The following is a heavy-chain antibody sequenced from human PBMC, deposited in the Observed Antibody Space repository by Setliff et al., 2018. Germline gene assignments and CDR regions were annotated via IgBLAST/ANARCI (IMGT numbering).Heavy chain of an antibody. V-gene: IGHV3-7*01. CDR3: ARGSLSGTTYPSDY. D-gene: IGHD1-7*01. J-gene: IGHJ4*02. CDR1: GFTFGSYW. Sequence: GGSLRLSCAASGFTFGSYWMSWVRQAPGKGLEWVANIKQDGSQKYYVDSVKGRFTISRDSARNSLYLQLDSLTADDTAVYYCARGSLSGTTYPSDYWGQGTLVTVSS. CDR2: IKQDGSQK.